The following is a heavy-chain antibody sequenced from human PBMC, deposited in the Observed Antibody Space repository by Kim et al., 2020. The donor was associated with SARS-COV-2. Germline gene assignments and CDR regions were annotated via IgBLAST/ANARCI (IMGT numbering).Heavy chain of an antibody. D-gene: IGHD5-18*01. CDR1: GGTFSSYA. J-gene: IGHJ4*02. V-gene: IGHV1-69*04. CDR2: IIPILGIA. Sequence: SVKVSCKASGGTFSSYAISWVRQAPGQGLEWMGRIIPILGIANYAQKFQGRVTITADKSTSTAYMDLSSLRSEDTAVYYCASPSGAAESWRYSYGYFDYWGQGTLVTVSS. CDR3: ASPSGAAESWRYSYGYFDY.